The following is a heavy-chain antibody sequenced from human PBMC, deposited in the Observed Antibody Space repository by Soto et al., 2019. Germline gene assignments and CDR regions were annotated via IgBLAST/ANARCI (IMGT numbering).Heavy chain of an antibody. D-gene: IGHD3-22*01. CDR1: GGTFSSYT. V-gene: IGHV1-69*02. CDR3: AGGTRVSMGSGYYPNWFDP. CDR2: IIPILGIA. Sequence: SVKVSCKASGGTFSSYTISWVRQAPGQGLEWMGRIIPILGIANYAQKFQGRVTITADKSTSTAYMELSSLRSEDTAVYYCAGGTRVSMGSGYYPNWFDPWGQGTLVTVSS. J-gene: IGHJ5*02.